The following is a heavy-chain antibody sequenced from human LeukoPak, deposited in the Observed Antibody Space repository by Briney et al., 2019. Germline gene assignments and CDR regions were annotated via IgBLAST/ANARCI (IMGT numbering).Heavy chain of an antibody. CDR1: GFTFSSYG. J-gene: IGHJ4*02. D-gene: IGHD6-6*01. CDR3: ARVKYSSSSGIDY. V-gene: IGHV3-33*01. CDR2: IWYDGSNK. Sequence: GGSLRLSCAASGFTFSSYGMHWVRQAPGKGLEWVAVIWYDGSNKYYADSVKGRFTISRDNSKNTLYLQMNSLRAEDTAVYYCARVKYSSSSGIDYWGQGTLVTVSS.